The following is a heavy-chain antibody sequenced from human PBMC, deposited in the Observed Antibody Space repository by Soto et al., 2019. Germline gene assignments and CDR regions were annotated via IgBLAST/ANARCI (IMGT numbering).Heavy chain of an antibody. CDR1: GYSFTSYW. Sequence: PGESLKISCKGSGYSFTSYWIGWVRQMPGKGLEWMGIIYPGDSDTRYSPSFQGQVTISADKSISTAYLQWSSLKASDTAMYYCASGYCSSTSCYDSNFDYWGQGTLVTVSS. V-gene: IGHV5-51*01. CDR3: ASGYCSSTSCYDSNFDY. D-gene: IGHD2-2*01. J-gene: IGHJ4*02. CDR2: IYPGDSDT.